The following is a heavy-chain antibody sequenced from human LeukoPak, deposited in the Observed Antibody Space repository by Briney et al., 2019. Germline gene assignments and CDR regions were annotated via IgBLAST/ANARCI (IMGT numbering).Heavy chain of an antibody. D-gene: IGHD3-22*01. V-gene: IGHV1-2*02. Sequence: ASVTVSCKASGYTFTGYYMHWVRQAPGQGLEWMGWINPNSGGTNHAQKFQGRVTMTRDTSISTAYMELSRLRSDDTAVYYCARDPREYYYDSSGYYYGSGEWGGTAYYYYGMDVWGQGTTVTVSS. CDR2: INPNSGGT. CDR1: GYTFTGYY. J-gene: IGHJ6*02. CDR3: ARDPREYYYDSSGYYYGSGEWGGTAYYYYGMDV.